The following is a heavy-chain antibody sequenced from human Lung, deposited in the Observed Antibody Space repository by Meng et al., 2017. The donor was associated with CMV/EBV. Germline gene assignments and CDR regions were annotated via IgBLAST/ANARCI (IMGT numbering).Heavy chain of an antibody. Sequence: GSLRLSCSVSGGSISGYYWSWIRQPPGKGLEWIGYFYYGGSTNYNPSLKSRVTISVDTSKNQFSLKLRTVTAADTAVYYCARDLSGDWFDPWGQGTLVXVSS. J-gene: IGHJ5*02. CDR2: FYYGGST. D-gene: IGHD3-10*01. CDR3: ARDLSGDWFDP. CDR1: GGSISGYY. V-gene: IGHV4-59*12.